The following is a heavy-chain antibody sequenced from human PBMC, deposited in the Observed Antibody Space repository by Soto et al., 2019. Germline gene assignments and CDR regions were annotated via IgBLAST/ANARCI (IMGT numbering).Heavy chain of an antibody. J-gene: IGHJ4*02. CDR3: ARGGHDYGGNSSYFDY. CDR2: INHSGST. D-gene: IGHD4-17*01. V-gene: IGHV4-34*01. Sequence: PSETLSLTCAVYGGSFSGYYWSWIRQPPGKGLEWIGEINHSGSTNYNPSLKSRVTISVDTSKNQFSLKLSSVTAADTAVYYCARGGHDYGGNSSYFDYWGQGTLVTVSS. CDR1: GGSFSGYY.